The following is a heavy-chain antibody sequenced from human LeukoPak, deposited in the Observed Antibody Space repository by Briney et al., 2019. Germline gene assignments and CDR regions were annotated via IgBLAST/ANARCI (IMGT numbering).Heavy chain of an antibody. D-gene: IGHD6-19*01. CDR1: GFTLRGYG. CDR2: IRYDGSDK. CDR3: AKDHLPGIVVADRDY. J-gene: IGHJ4*02. Sequence: AGGSLRLSCAASGFTLRGYGMHWVRQAPGKGLEWVAFIRYDGSDKSYADSVKGRFTISRDNSKNTLYLQINSLRAEDTAVYYCAKDHLPGIVVADRDYWGQGTLVTVSS. V-gene: IGHV3-30*02.